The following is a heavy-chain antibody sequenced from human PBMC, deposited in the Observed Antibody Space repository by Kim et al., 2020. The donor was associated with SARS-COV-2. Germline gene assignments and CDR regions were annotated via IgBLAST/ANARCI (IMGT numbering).Heavy chain of an antibody. CDR1: GGSISSYY. Sequence: SETLSLTCTVSGGSISSYYWSWIRQPPGKGLEWIGYIYYSGSTNYNPSLKSRVTISVDTSKNQFSLKLSSVTAADTAVYYCARDKLWPDAFDIWGQGTMVTVSS. J-gene: IGHJ3*02. CDR3: ARDKLWPDAFDI. V-gene: IGHV4-59*13. CDR2: IYYSGST. D-gene: IGHD5-18*01.